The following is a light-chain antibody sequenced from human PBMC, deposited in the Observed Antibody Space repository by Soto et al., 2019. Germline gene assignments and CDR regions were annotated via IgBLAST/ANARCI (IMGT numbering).Light chain of an antibody. Sequence: QSVPTQPPSASGPPGQRVTISCSGSRSNIGRNTVYWYQQLTRTAPKLLMSDNNERPSGVPDRFSGSKSGTSASLAIRGLRSEDEADYYCAAWDDSLGGRIVFGGGTKLTVL. CDR3: AAWDDSLGGRIV. CDR2: DNN. J-gene: IGLJ2*01. CDR1: RSNIGRNT. V-gene: IGLV1-47*02.